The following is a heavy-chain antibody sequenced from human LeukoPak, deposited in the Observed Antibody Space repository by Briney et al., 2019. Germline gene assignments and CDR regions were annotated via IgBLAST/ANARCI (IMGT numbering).Heavy chain of an antibody. Sequence: GGSLRLSCAASGFTFSSYSMHWVRQAPGKGLEWVAVISYDGSNKYYADSVKGRFTISRDNSKNTLYLQMNSLRAEDTAVYYCARDHYYGSGSPLGDIWGQGTMVTVSS. CDR2: ISYDGSNK. J-gene: IGHJ3*02. V-gene: IGHV3-30*03. CDR1: GFTFSSYS. CDR3: ARDHYYGSGSPLGDI. D-gene: IGHD3-10*01.